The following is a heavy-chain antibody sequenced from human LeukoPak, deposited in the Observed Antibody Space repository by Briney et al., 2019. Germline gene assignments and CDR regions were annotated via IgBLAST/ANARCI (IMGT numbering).Heavy chain of an antibody. V-gene: IGHV4-39*02. CDR1: GGSIDSSSYY. CDR2: IFRTGST. Sequence: KPSETLSLTCAVSGGSIDSSSYYWGWIRQPPGKGLEWIGSIFRTGSTYYSASLKSRVSISVDTSKNHITLKLTSVTAADTAVYFCARRVGFYGSGSLNYFDPWGQGILVTVSS. J-gene: IGHJ5*01. CDR3: ARRVGFYGSGSLNYFDP. D-gene: IGHD3-10*01.